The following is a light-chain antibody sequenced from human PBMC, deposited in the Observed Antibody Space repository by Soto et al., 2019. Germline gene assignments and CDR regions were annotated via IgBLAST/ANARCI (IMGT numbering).Light chain of an antibody. Sequence: ETVMAHTRSTQRGVGGESRSRWSRASQSVSSNLAWYQQKPGQAPRLLIYGASTRATGFPARFIGSGCGTEFYLSVRGMQSEDFAVYYCQPYKKWGTFGEGTKVDIK. CDR3: QPYKKWGT. CDR2: GAS. CDR1: QSVSSN. V-gene: IGKV3-15*01. J-gene: IGKJ1*01.